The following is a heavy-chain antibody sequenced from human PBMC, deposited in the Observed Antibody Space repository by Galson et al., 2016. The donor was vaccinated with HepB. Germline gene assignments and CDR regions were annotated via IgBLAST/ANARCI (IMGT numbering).Heavy chain of an antibody. D-gene: IGHD3-10*01. V-gene: IGHV4-39*07. J-gene: IGHJ5*02. CDR1: SDSINSSAYY. CDR3: ARGPPDYLDSGSFSSGWFDP. Sequence: SETLSLTCTVSSDSINSSAYYWGWIRQSPDMGLEWIGDFYYSGITFYTFYNPSLKSRVTISMDTSKNQSSLKLSAVTAADMAVYYCARGPPDYLDSGSFSSGWFDPWGQGTLVTVSS. CDR2: FYYSGITFYT.